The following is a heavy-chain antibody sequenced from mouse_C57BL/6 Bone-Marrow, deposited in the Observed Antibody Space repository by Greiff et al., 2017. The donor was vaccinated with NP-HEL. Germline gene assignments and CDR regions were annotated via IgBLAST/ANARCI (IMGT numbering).Heavy chain of an antibody. Sequence: EVQLQQSGAELVKPGASVKFSCTASGFNFKDYYMHWVKQRPDQGLEWIGRIDPEDGETKYAQKFQGQATITADTSYNTAYLQLSSLTSEDTAVYCCARRTTVVATKGYWGQGTSVTVSS. CDR3: ARRTTVVATKGY. J-gene: IGHJ4*01. D-gene: IGHD1-1*01. CDR2: IDPEDGET. CDR1: GFNFKDYY. V-gene: IGHV14-2*01.